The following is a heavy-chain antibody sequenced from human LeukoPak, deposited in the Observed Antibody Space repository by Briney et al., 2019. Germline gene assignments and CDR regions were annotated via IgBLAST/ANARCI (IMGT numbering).Heavy chain of an antibody. CDR3: ARGGGSYQSYYMDV. Sequence: GGSLRLSCAASGFTVSSNYMSWVRQAPGKGLEWVSVIYSGGSTYYADSVKGRFTISRDNSKNTLYLQMNSLRAEDTAVYYCARGGGSYQSYYMDVWGKGTTVTISS. CDR2: IYSGGST. J-gene: IGHJ6*03. V-gene: IGHV3-66*01. CDR1: GFTVSSNY. D-gene: IGHD1-26*01.